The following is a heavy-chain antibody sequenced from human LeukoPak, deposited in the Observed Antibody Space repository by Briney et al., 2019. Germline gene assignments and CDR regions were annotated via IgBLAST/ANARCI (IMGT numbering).Heavy chain of an antibody. CDR2: IRYDGSNK. Sequence: GGSLRLSCAASGFTFSSYGMHWVRQAPGKGLEWVAFIRYDGSNKYYADSVKGRFTISRDNSKNTLYLQMNSLRAEDTAVYYCARGPRVIYGDSSYVNYYYYYMDVWRKGTTVTVSS. V-gene: IGHV3-30*02. CDR3: ARGPRVIYGDSSYVNYYYYYMDV. J-gene: IGHJ6*03. D-gene: IGHD4-17*01. CDR1: GFTFSSYG.